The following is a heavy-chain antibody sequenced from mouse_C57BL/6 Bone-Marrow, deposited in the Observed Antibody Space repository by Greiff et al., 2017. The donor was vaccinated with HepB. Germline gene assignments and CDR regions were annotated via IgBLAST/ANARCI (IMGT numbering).Heavy chain of an antibody. J-gene: IGHJ3*01. D-gene: IGHD2-4*01. CDR2: ISSGGDYI. V-gene: IGHV5-9-1*02. Sequence: EVKVVESGEGLVKPGGSLKLSCAASGFTFSSYAMSWVRQTPEKRLEWVAYISSGGDYIYYADTVKGRFTISRDNARNTLYLQMSSLKSEDTAMYYCTSGYDYDVVFAYWGQGTLVTVSA. CDR1: GFTFSSYA. CDR3: TSGYDYDVVFAY.